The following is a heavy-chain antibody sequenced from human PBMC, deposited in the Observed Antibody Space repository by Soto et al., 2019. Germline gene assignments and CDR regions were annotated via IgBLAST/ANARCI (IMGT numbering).Heavy chain of an antibody. V-gene: IGHV1-69*13. Sequence: QEQLVQSGPEVKKPGSSVKVSCKDSGGLFSSFAISWVRQAPGQGLEWLGGIIPVFGTTNYAARFQDRLTITADESTNTAYMELSSLTSADTAMYYCARGGGPYVWFNEFWGQGTLVTVAS. CDR2: IIPVFGTT. D-gene: IGHD3-16*01. CDR3: ARGGGPYVWFNEF. CDR1: GGLFSSFA. J-gene: IGHJ4*02.